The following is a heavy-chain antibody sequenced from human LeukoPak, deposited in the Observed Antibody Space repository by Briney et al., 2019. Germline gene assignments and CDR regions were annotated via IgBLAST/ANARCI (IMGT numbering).Heavy chain of an antibody. J-gene: IGHJ4*02. V-gene: IGHV1-2*02. Sequence: ASVKVSCKASGYTFTGYYMHWVRQAPGQGLEWMGWINPNSGGTNYAQKFQGRVTMTRDTSISTAYMELSRLRSDDTAVYYCARGGITIFGVVIITVWGQGTLVTVSS. D-gene: IGHD3-3*01. CDR2: INPNSGGT. CDR1: GYTFTGYY. CDR3: ARGGITIFGVVIITV.